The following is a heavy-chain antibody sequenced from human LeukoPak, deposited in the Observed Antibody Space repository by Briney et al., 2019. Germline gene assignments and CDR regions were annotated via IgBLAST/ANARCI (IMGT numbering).Heavy chain of an antibody. Sequence: ASVTVSCKASGYTFTSYYMHWVRQAPGQGLEWMGIINPSGGSTSYAQKFQGRVTMTRDMSTSTVYMELNSLRSEDTAVYYCASGSIAAAGTPRFDPWGQGTLVTVSS. D-gene: IGHD6-13*01. CDR2: INPSGGST. V-gene: IGHV1-46*01. J-gene: IGHJ5*02. CDR1: GYTFTSYY. CDR3: ASGSIAAAGTPRFDP.